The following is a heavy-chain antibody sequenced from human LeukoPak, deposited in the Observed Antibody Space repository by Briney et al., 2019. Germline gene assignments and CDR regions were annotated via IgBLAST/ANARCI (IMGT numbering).Heavy chain of an antibody. V-gene: IGHV4-59*01. CDR3: AKAAGYSTTYWFAP. Sequence: PSETLSLTCTVSGGSIRSSHWSWIRQPPGKGLEFIGYIYYSGTSNYNPSLKSRVTMSVDTSNNQFSLKLNSVTAAETAVYYCAKAAGYSTTYWFAPWGQGTLVTASS. CDR2: IYYSGTS. D-gene: IGHD6-13*01. CDR1: GGSIRSSH. J-gene: IGHJ5*02.